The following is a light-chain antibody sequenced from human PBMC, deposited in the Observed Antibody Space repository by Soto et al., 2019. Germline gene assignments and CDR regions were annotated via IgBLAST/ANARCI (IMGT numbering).Light chain of an antibody. V-gene: IGKV3-20*01. CDR1: RSFASSY. CDR3: QQYGSSPPYT. CDR2: AAS. J-gene: IGKJ2*01. Sequence: DMVLTQSPGTLSLSPGERATLSWRASRSFASSYLGWYQQKPGQAPRLLLYAASKRATGIPDRFSGSGSGTDFTLTINRLEPEDSAVYYCQQYGSSPPYTFGQGTKVEI.